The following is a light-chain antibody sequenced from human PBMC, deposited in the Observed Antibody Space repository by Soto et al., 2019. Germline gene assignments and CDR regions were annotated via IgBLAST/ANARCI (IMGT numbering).Light chain of an antibody. CDR3: CSYAGSTTVVV. Sequence: QSVLTQPASVSGSPGQSITISCTGTSSDVGSYNLVSWYQQHPAKAPKLIIYEGTKRPSGVSTRFSGSKSGNTASLTISGLQPEDEADYYCCSYAGSTTVVVFGGGTKLTVL. V-gene: IGLV2-23*03. CDR2: EGT. CDR1: SSDVGSYNL. J-gene: IGLJ2*01.